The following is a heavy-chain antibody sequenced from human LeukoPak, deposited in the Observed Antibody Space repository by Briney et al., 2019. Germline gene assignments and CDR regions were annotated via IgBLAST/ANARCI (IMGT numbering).Heavy chain of an antibody. Sequence: ASVKVSCKASGYTFTGYYMHWVRQAPGQGLEWMGWTNPNSGGTNYAQKFQGRVTMTRDTSISTAYMELSRLRSDDTAVYYCAREVGIAVAGSFDYWGQGTLVTVSS. CDR1: GYTFTGYY. D-gene: IGHD6-19*01. CDR3: AREVGIAVAGSFDY. V-gene: IGHV1-2*02. J-gene: IGHJ4*02. CDR2: TNPNSGGT.